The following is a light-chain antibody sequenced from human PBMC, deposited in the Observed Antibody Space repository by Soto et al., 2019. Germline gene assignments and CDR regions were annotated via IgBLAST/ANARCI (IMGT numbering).Light chain of an antibody. V-gene: IGLV2-14*01. CDR2: EVN. CDR3: NSYTSGDTLT. CDR1: SSDVGGHNF. Sequence: QSALTQPASVSGSPGQSITISCTGTSSDVGGHNFVSWYQHHPGKAPKLLIYEVNNRPSGVSNRFSGSKSGNTASLTISGLQAEDEADYYCNSYTSGDTLTFGGGTKVTVL. J-gene: IGLJ2*01.